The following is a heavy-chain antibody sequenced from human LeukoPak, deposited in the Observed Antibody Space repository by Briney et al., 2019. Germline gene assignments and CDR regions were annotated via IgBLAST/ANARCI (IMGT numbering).Heavy chain of an antibody. D-gene: IGHD1-26*01. Sequence: SETLSLTCTVSGGSISGYFWAWIRRPAGKGLEWIGRIYSSGSTNYNLSLKSRVTMSVDTSKNQFSLKLNSVTAADTAVYYCARFNSGSYQHYFDYWGQGTLVTVSS. CDR3: ARFNSGSYQHYFDY. V-gene: IGHV4-4*07. J-gene: IGHJ4*02. CDR2: IYSSGST. CDR1: GGSISGYF.